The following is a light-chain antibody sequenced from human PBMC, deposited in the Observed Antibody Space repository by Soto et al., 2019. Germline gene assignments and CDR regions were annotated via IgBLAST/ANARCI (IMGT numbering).Light chain of an antibody. J-gene: IGKJ2*01. CDR2: DAS. CDR1: QSLGRD. V-gene: IGKV1-5*01. Sequence: MYHSPSTLSVSKGEKAILTFRASQSLGRDVACYQQQPVKAPKVLIYDASRLKSVVPSRFSGSGSGSEFTLTISILQPDYFATYYHQRYNSHWAFG. CDR3: QRYNSHWA.